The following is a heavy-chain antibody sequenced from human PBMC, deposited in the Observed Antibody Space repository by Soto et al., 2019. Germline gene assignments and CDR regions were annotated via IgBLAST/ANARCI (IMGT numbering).Heavy chain of an antibody. V-gene: IGHV3-23*01. CDR1: GVTVSTGA. Sequence: HPGGSLRLSCAASGVTVSTGAMTWVCHAPGTGLEWVSGVTACFGTRDYADSLQGRFTTSRDNSNNTPYLQMNGLSAADTALYYCANIEYSSSSLSGLAGYWVQGTLVTVSS. D-gene: IGHD6-6*01. CDR3: ANIEYSSSSLSGLAGY. CDR2: VTACFGTR. J-gene: IGHJ4*02.